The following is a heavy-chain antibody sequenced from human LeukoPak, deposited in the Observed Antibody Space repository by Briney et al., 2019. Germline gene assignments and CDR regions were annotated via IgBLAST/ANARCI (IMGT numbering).Heavy chain of an antibody. Sequence: GGSLRLSCAASGFTFSNYWMHWVRQAPGKGLVWVSRINSDGNRTNYADFVKGRFTISRDNAKNTLYVQINSLRAEDTAVYYCARGLSLGAYTETVWGQGTMVTVSS. J-gene: IGHJ3*01. CDR2: INSDGNRT. CDR1: GFTFSNYW. D-gene: IGHD2-2*02. V-gene: IGHV3-74*01. CDR3: ARGLSLGAYTETV.